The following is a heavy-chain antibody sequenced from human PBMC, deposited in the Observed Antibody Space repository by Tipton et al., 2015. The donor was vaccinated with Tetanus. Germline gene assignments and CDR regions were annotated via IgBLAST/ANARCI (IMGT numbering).Heavy chain of an antibody. Sequence: TLSLTCTVSGGSISGYYWSWIRQPPGKGLEWIGEINHSGSTNYNPSLKSRVTISVDTSKNQFSLKLSSVTAADTAVYYCARESRRAARIFDYWGQGTLVTVSS. CDR3: ARESRRAARIFDY. D-gene: IGHD6-6*01. CDR2: INHSGST. J-gene: IGHJ4*02. CDR1: GGSISGYY. V-gene: IGHV4-34*01.